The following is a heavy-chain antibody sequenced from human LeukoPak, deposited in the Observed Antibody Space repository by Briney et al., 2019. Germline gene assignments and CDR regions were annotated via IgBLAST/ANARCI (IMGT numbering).Heavy chain of an antibody. CDR3: ARDVHGGAFDY. V-gene: IGHV3-7*01. Sequence: GGSLRLSCAASGFTFSSYWMSCVRQAPGKGLEWVANINQDGSAKYYVDSVKGRFTFSRDNAMNSLFLQMNSLRAEDTAVYYCARDVHGGAFDYWGQGTLVTVSS. D-gene: IGHD4-23*01. CDR2: INQDGSAK. CDR1: GFTFSSYW. J-gene: IGHJ4*02.